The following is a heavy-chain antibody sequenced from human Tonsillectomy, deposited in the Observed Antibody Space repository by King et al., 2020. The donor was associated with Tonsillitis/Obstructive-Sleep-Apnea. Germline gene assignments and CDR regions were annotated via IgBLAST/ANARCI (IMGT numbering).Heavy chain of an antibody. J-gene: IGHJ3*02. CDR2: ISYDGTNK. Sequence: VQLVESGGGVVQPGRSLRLSCSASGFTFSSYAMHWVRQAPGKGLEWVAVISYDGTNKYYAHSVKGRFTISRDTSKNRIYLQMNNLRAEDTAVYYCAGVVVPASYIADAFDIWGQGTMVTVSS. CDR1: GFTFSSYA. CDR3: AGVVVPASYIADAFDI. D-gene: IGHD2-2*01. V-gene: IGHV3-30*04.